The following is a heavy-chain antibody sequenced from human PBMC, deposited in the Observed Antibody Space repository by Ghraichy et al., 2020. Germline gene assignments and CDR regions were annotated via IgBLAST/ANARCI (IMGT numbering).Heavy chain of an antibody. V-gene: IGHV4-61*01. CDR3: ARKGPGYDYVWGSLGGIDY. CDR1: GGSVSSGSYY. Sequence: SETLSLTCTVSGGSVSSGSYYWSWIRQPPGKGLEWIGYIYYSGSTNYNPSLKSRVTISVDTSKNQFSLKLSSVTAADTAVYYCARKGPGYDYVWGSLGGIDYWGQGTLVTVSS. J-gene: IGHJ4*02. CDR2: IYYSGST. D-gene: IGHD3-16*01.